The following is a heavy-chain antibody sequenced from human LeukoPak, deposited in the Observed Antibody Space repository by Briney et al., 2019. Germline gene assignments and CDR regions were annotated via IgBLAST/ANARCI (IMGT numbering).Heavy chain of an antibody. Sequence: GGSLRLSCAASGFTFSSSWMHWVRQAPGKGLEWVANIKHDGSEKYYVDLVKGRFTISRDNAKNSLYLQMNSLRDEDTAVYYCAREPDLAYYDILTGPDSWGRGTLVTVSS. J-gene: IGHJ4*02. CDR3: AREPDLAYYDILTGPDS. CDR2: IKHDGSEK. V-gene: IGHV3-7*01. CDR1: GFTFSSSW. D-gene: IGHD3-9*01.